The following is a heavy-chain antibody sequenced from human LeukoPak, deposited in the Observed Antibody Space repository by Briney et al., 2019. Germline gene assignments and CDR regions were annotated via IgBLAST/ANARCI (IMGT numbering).Heavy chain of an antibody. CDR3: ARDLMGIAYRGAFYY. J-gene: IGHJ4*02. D-gene: IGHD6-13*01. CDR2: ISYDGSNK. CDR1: GFTFSSYG. V-gene: IGHV3-30*03. Sequence: GGSLRLSCAASGFTFSSYGMHWVRQAPGKGLEWVAVISYDGSNKYYADSVKGRFTISRDNAKNSLYLQMNSLRAEDTAVYYCARDLMGIAYRGAFYYWGQGTLVTVSS.